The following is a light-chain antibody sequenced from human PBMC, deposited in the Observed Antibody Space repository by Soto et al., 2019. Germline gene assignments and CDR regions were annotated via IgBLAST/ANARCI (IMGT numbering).Light chain of an antibody. V-gene: IGKV1-5*03. Sequence: DIQMTQSPSTLSASVGDRVTIACRASQTISSWVAWYQQKPGKAPRLLIYKTSSLESGVPSRFRGSGSGTEFTLTISGLQPDDFASYYCQHYDSFSATFGQGTKVDIK. CDR2: KTS. J-gene: IGKJ2*01. CDR1: QTISSW. CDR3: QHYDSFSAT.